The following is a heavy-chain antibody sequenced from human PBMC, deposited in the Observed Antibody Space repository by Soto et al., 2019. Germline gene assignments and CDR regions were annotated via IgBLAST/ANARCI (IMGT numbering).Heavy chain of an antibody. Sequence: QITLKESGPTLVKPTQPLTLTCTFSGFSRSTTGVGVGWIRQPPGKALESLALIYWDDDKRYTPSLKSRLTITKDNSKNQVVLTMTNMDPVDTATYYCAQSYDFFDYWGQGTLVTVSS. CDR1: GFSRSTTGVG. J-gene: IGHJ4*02. CDR3: AQSYDFFDY. D-gene: IGHD3-16*01. CDR2: IYWDDDK. V-gene: IGHV2-5*02.